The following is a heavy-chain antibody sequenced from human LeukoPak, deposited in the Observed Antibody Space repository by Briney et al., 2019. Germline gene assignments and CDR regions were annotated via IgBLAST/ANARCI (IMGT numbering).Heavy chain of an antibody. CDR3: ARDRRELVFDY. Sequence: GGSLRLSCVASGFTFSNYWMSWVRQAPGKGLEWVVNIKQDGSETYSVDSVKGRFTISRDNAKNSLYLQMNSLRAEDTAVYYCARDRRELVFDYWGQGTLVTVSS. J-gene: IGHJ4*02. V-gene: IGHV3-7*01. D-gene: IGHD1-26*01. CDR2: IKQDGSET. CDR1: GFTFSNYW.